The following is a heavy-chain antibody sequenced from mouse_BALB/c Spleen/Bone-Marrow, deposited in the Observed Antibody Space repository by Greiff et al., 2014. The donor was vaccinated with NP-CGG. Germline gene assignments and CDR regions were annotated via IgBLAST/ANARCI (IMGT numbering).Heavy chain of an antibody. D-gene: IGHD2-5*01. CDR2: ISSGGST. V-gene: IGHV5-6-5*01. Sequence: EVQLQESGGGLVKPGGSLKLSCAASGFTFSGYAMSWVRQTPEKRLEWVASISSGGSTFYPDSVKGRFTISRDNARNILYLQMSSLRSEDTAMYYCARRKTTILTTFYWYFDVWGAGTTVTVPS. J-gene: IGHJ1*01. CDR1: GFTFSGYA. CDR3: ARRKTTILTTFYWYFDV.